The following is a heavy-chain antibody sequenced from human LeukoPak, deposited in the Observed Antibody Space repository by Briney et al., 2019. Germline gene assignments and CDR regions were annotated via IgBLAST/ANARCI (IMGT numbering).Heavy chain of an antibody. CDR1: GDSITSTTYY. V-gene: IGHV4-39*07. CDR2: INHSGST. D-gene: IGHD6-13*01. Sequence: SETLSLTCTVSGDSITSTTYYWAWIRQPPGKGLEWIGEINHSGSTNYNPSLKSRVTISVDTSKNQFSLELSSVTAADTAVYYCARVGAGGPRRALAVWGQGTMVTVSS. J-gene: IGHJ3*01. CDR3: ARVGAGGPRRALAV.